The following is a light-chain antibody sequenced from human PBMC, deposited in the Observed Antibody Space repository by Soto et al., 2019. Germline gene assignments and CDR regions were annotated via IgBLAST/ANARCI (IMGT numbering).Light chain of an antibody. CDR2: EVS. Sequence: QSALTQPASVSGSPGQSITISCTGTSSDGGGYKYVSWYQKHPDKAPKLIIFEVSNRPSGISIRFSGSKSGNTASLTISGLQAEDEADYYCASYTSSSTSVIFGRGTKLTVL. CDR3: ASYTSSSTSVI. CDR1: SSDGGGYKY. V-gene: IGLV2-14*01. J-gene: IGLJ2*01.